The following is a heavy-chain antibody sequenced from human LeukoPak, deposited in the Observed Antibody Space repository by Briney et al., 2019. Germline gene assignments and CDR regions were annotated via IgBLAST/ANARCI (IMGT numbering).Heavy chain of an antibody. Sequence: PGGSLRLSCAASGFTFSSYGMHWVRQAPGRGLEWVAVIWYDGSNKYYADSVKGRFTIPRDNSKNTLYLQMNSLRAEDTAVYYCAKDGSGPWGQGTLVTVSS. J-gene: IGHJ4*02. CDR1: GFTFSSYG. CDR2: IWYDGSNK. V-gene: IGHV3-33*06. CDR3: AKDGSGP. D-gene: IGHD3-10*01.